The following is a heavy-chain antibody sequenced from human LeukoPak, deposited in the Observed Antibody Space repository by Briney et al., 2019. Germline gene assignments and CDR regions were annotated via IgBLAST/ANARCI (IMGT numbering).Heavy chain of an antibody. V-gene: IGHV4-59*11. D-gene: IGHD3-22*01. Sequence: SETLSLTCTFSGGSISSHYWSWIRQPPGKGLEWIGYIYYSGGTNYNPSLKSRVTISVDTSKNQFSLKLSSVTAADTAVYYCARDLSFDSSGYYDYWGQGTLVTVSS. CDR1: GGSISSHY. J-gene: IGHJ4*02. CDR2: IYYSGGT. CDR3: ARDLSFDSSGYYDY.